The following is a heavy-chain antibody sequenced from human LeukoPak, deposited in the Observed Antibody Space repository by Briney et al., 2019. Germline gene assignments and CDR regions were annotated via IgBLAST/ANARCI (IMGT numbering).Heavy chain of an antibody. J-gene: IGHJ4*02. CDR2: IYYSGST. V-gene: IGHV4-59*01. CDR3: ARRTRGTYQFDY. Sequence: SETLSLTCTVSGGSIGSYYWSWIRRPPGKGLEWIGYIYYSGSTDYSPSLKSRVTISVDTSKNQFSLKLSSVTAADTAVYYCARRTRGTYQFDYWGQGTLVTVSS. CDR1: GGSIGSYY. D-gene: IGHD1-7*01.